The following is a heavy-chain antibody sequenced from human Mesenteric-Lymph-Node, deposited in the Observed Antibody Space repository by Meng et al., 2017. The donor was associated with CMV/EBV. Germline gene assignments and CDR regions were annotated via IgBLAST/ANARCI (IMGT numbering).Heavy chain of an antibody. J-gene: IGHJ3*02. V-gene: IGHV3-48*03. Sequence: GESLKISCAASGFTFSTYEMNWVRRAPGKGLEWVSYISSGGTNIYYADSVKGRFTISRDNAKNSLYLQMNSLRAEDTAVYYCAREQSDLNDAFDIWGQGTMVTVSS. CDR3: AREQSDLNDAFDI. CDR1: GFTFSTYE. CDR2: ISSGGTNI. D-gene: IGHD2-21*01.